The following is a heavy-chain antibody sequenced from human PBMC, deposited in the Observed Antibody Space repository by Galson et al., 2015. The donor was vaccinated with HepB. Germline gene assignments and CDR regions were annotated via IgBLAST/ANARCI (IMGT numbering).Heavy chain of an antibody. D-gene: IGHD1-1*01. CDR3: ARDRRTTGTTSWFDP. V-gene: IGHV7-4-1*02. CDR2: INTNTGNP. J-gene: IGHJ5*02. Sequence: SVKVSCKASGGTFSSYAISWVRQAPGQGLEWMGWINTNTGNPTYAQGFTGRFVFSLYTSVSTAYLQISSLKAEDTAVYYCARDRRTTGTTSWFDPWGQGTLVTVSS. CDR1: GGTFSSYA.